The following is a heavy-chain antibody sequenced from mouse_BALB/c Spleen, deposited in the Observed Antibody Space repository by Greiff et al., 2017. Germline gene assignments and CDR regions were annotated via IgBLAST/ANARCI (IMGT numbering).Heavy chain of an antibody. Sequence: EVKLMESGGGLVQPGGSLRLSCATSGFTFTDYYMSWVRQPPGKALEWLGFIRNKANGYTTEYSASVKGRFTISRDNSQSILYLQMNTLRAEDSATYDCATTAHYAMDYWGQGTSVTVSS. CDR2: IRNKANGYTT. CDR1: GFTFTDYY. D-gene: IGHD1-2*01. V-gene: IGHV7-3*02. J-gene: IGHJ4*01. CDR3: ATTAHYAMDY.